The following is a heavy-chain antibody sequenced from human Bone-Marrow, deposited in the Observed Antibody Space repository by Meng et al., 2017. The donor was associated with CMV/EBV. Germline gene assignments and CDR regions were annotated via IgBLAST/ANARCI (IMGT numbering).Heavy chain of an antibody. Sequence: TVSGGSVSSGSYYWSWIRQPPGKGLEWIGYIYYSGSTNYNPSLKSRVTISVDTSKNQFSLKLSSVTAADTAVYYCARGTSWGHWFDPWGRGTLVTVSS. CDR1: GGSVSSGSYY. V-gene: IGHV4-61*01. CDR3: ARGTSWGHWFDP. CDR2: IYYSGST. D-gene: IGHD3-16*01. J-gene: IGHJ5*02.